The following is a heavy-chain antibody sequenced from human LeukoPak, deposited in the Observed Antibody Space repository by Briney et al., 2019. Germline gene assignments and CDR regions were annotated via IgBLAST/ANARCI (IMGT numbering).Heavy chain of an antibody. J-gene: IGHJ4*02. D-gene: IGHD2-15*01. CDR1: GFTFNTYD. Sequence: GGSLRLSCAASGFTFNTYDMNLVRHAPGNGLESVADLWYDGSLKYYRDSVKGRFTISRDNSKNTLYLQMNSLRVEDTAVYYCARGDGGGGTHPFDYWGQGTLVTVSS. CDR3: ARGDGGGGTHPFDY. CDR2: LWYDGSLK. V-gene: IGHV3-33*01.